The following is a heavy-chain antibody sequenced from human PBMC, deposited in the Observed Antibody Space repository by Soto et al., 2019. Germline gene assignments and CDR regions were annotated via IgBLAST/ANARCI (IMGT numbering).Heavy chain of an antibody. J-gene: IGHJ6*02. CDR3: ERDDIVVVPAAMEDVYYYYGMDV. CDR2: ISAYNGNT. Sequence: ASVKVSCKASGYTFTSYAMHWVRQAPGQGLEWMGWISAYNGNTNYAQKLQGRVTMTTDTSTSTAYMELRSLRSDDTAVYYCERDDIVVVPAAMEDVYYYYGMDVWGQGTTVTVS. CDR1: GYTFTSYA. D-gene: IGHD2-2*01. V-gene: IGHV1-18*01.